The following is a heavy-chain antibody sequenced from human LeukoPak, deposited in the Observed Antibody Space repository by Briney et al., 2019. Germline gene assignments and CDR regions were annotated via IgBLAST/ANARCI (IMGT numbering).Heavy chain of an antibody. CDR1: GFTFSSYG. CDR3: ARDLSSGTTGYFDY. V-gene: IGHV3-33*01. D-gene: IGHD1/OR15-1a*01. Sequence: PGGSLRLSCAASGFTFSSYGMHWVRQAPGKGLECVAVIWYDGSNKYYADSVKGRFTISRDNSKNTLYLQMNSLRAEDKAVYYCARDLSSGTTGYFDYWGQGTLVTVSS. CDR2: IWYDGSNK. J-gene: IGHJ4*02.